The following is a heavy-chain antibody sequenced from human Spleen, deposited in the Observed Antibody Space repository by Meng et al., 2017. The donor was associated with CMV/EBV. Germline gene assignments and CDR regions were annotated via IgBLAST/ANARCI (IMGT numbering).Heavy chain of an antibody. CDR1: GYTFTGYY. D-gene: IGHD3-16*01. Sequence: ASGYTFTGYYIHWVRQAPGQGLEWMGWINPNTGSTKYAQKFQGRVTMTRDTSISTAHMELSRLGSDDTAVFYCAREVIMTTSGGLDFWGQGTLVTVSS. J-gene: IGHJ4*02. V-gene: IGHV1-2*02. CDR3: AREVIMTTSGGLDF. CDR2: INPNTGST.